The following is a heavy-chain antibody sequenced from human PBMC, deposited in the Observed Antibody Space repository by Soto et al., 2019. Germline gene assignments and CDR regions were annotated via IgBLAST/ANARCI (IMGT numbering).Heavy chain of an antibody. CDR3: ARAIGPTLFDY. V-gene: IGHV3-13*04. CDR1: GFTFSSYD. D-gene: IGHD3-22*01. Sequence: GSLRLSCSASGFTFSSYDMHWVRQGTGKGLEWVSAIGTTGDTDYAGSVKGRFTISRENAKNSLYLQMNSLRAGDTAIYFCARAIGPTLFDYWGQGTLVTVSS. CDR2: IGTTGDT. J-gene: IGHJ4*02.